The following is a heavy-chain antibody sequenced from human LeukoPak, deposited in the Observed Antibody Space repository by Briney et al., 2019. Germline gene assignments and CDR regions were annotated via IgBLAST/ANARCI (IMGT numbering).Heavy chain of an antibody. CDR3: ARDVRYSSSWYEIDY. J-gene: IGHJ4*02. CDR2: INPNSGGT. V-gene: IGHV1-2*02. Sequence: ASVKVSCKASGYTFTGYYMHWVRQAPGQGLEWMGWINPNSGGTNYAQKFQGRVTMTRDTSISTAYMALSRLRSDDTAVYYCARDVRYSSSWYEIDYWGQGTLVTVSS. CDR1: GYTFTGYY. D-gene: IGHD6-13*01.